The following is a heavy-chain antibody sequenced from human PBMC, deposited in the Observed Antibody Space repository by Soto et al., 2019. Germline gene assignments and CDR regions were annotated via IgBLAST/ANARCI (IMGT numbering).Heavy chain of an antibody. CDR3: ARDSPTYSGYGSFDP. Sequence: ASVKVSCKASGYTFTSYAMNWVRQAPGQGLEWMGWINTNTGNPTYAQGFTGRFVFSLDTSVSTAYLQICSLKAEDTAAYYCARDSPTYSGYGSFDPWGQGTLVTVSS. CDR1: GYTFTSYA. J-gene: IGHJ5*02. V-gene: IGHV7-4-1*01. CDR2: INTNTGNP. D-gene: IGHD5-12*01.